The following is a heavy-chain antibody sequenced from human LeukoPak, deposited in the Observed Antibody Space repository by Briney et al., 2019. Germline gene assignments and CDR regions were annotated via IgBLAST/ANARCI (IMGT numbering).Heavy chain of an antibody. CDR2: IKQDGSEK. J-gene: IGHJ4*02. CDR3: ARDKDVGATLLDY. V-gene: IGHV3-7*01. D-gene: IGHD1-26*01. Sequence: GGSLRLSRAASGFTFSSYWMSWVRQAPGKGLEWVANIKQDGSEKYYVDSVKGRFTISRDNAKNSLFLQMNSLRADDTAVYYCARDKDVGATLLDYWGQGTLVTVSS. CDR1: GFTFSSYW.